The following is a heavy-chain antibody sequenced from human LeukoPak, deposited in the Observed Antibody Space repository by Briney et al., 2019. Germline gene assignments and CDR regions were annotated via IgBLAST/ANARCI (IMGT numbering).Heavy chain of an antibody. CDR1: GGSISSSSYY. J-gene: IGHJ4*02. V-gene: IGHV4-39*01. CDR3: ASPSVGPKTYYYDSSGYLVDY. D-gene: IGHD3-22*01. Sequence: SETLSLTCTVSGGSISSSSYYWGWIRQPPGKGLEWIGSIYCSGSTYYNPSLKSRVTISVDTSKNQFSLKLSSVTAADTAVYYCASPSVGPKTYYYDSSGYLVDYWGQGTLVTVSS. CDR2: IYCSGST.